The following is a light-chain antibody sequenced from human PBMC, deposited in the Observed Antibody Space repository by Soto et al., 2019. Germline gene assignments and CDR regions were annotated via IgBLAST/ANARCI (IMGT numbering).Light chain of an antibody. CDR3: MQGTQFPRT. J-gene: IGKJ1*01. V-gene: IGKV2D-29*01. CDR1: QSLLHSDGKTY. Sequence: EIVLTQTPLSLSVTPGQPASISCKSSQSLLHSDGKTYLYWYLQRPGQPPQALMYEASNRFSEVPDRFSGSASETDFTLKISRVEADDVGVYYCMQGTQFPRTFGQGTEAEI. CDR2: EAS.